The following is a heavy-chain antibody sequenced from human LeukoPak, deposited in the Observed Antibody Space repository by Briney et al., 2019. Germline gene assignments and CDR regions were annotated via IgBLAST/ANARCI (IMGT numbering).Heavy chain of an antibody. CDR1: GGSFSGYY. V-gene: IGHV4-34*01. CDR2: INHSGST. CDR3: AREEEQWRKTDYYYGMDV. D-gene: IGHD6-19*01. Sequence: SETLSLTCAVYGGSFSGYYWSWIRQPPGKGLEWIGEINHSGSTNYNPSLKSRVTISVDTSKNQFSLKLSSVTAADTAVYYCAREEEQWRKTDYYYGMDVWGQGTTVTVPS. J-gene: IGHJ6*02.